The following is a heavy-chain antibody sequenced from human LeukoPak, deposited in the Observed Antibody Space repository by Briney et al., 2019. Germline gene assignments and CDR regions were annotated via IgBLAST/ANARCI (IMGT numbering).Heavy chain of an antibody. CDR3: ARDPPVDIVVVVAATGDDY. Sequence: ASVKVSCKASGYTFTGYYMHWVRQAPGQGLEWMGWINPNSGGTNYAQKFQGRVTMTRDTSISTAYMELSRLRSDDTAVYYCARDPPVDIVVVVAATGDDYWGQGTLVTVSS. J-gene: IGHJ4*02. D-gene: IGHD2-15*01. CDR2: INPNSGGT. V-gene: IGHV1-2*02. CDR1: GYTFTGYY.